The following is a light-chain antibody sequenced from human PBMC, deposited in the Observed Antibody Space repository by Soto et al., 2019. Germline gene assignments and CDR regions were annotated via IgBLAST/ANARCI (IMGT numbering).Light chain of an antibody. CDR2: WAS. J-gene: IGKJ1*01. CDR1: QSGLYRSDNKNY. V-gene: IGKV4-1*01. Sequence: DIVMTQSPDSLAVSLGERATINCKSSQSGLYRSDNKNYLAWYQQKPGQPPKLLIYWASTRESGVPGRFSGSGSGTDFTLTISSLQAEDGAVYYCQQYYSTPWTFGQGTKVEIK. CDR3: QQYYSTPWT.